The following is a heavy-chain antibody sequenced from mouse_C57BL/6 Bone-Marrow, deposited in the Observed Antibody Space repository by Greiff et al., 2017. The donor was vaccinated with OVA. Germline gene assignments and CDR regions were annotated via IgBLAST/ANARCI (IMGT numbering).Heavy chain of an antibody. J-gene: IGHJ4*01. CDR1: GYTFTSYW. CDR2: IDPSDSET. CDR3: ARPAIYYGDYYAMDY. D-gene: IGHD2-13*01. Sequence: VQLQQPGAELVRPGSSVKLSCKASGYTFTSYWMHWVKQRPIQGLEWIGNIDPSDSETHYNQKFKDKATLTVDKSSSTAYMQLSSLTSEDSAVYYRARPAIYYGDYYAMDYWGQGTSVTVSS. V-gene: IGHV1-52*01.